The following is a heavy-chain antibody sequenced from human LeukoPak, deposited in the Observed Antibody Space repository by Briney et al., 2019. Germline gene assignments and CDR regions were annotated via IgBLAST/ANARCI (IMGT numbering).Heavy chain of an antibody. D-gene: IGHD2-8*01. CDR3: AKDPNPGFDI. V-gene: IGHV3-48*04. Sequence: GGSLRLSCAASGFTFSDYSMNWVRQAPGKGLEWVSYISSRRSTIYYADSVKGRFTSSRDNAKNSLYLQMNSLRAEDTALYYCAKDPNPGFDIWGQGTMVTVSS. CDR1: GFTFSDYS. CDR2: ISSRRSTI. J-gene: IGHJ3*02.